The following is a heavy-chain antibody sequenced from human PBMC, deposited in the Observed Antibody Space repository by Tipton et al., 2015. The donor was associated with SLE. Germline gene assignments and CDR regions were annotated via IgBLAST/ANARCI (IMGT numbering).Heavy chain of an antibody. CDR2: IQGRENT. J-gene: IGHJ4*02. D-gene: IGHD2-2*02. CDR1: GVSVTNYY. V-gene: IGHV4-59*02. CDR3: ARDGRYCTSSSCYNVADY. Sequence: TLSLTCTVSGVSVTNYYWSWIRQPPGKRLEWIGFIQGRENTNYNPSLKGRVTMSLDTSKNQFSLNLTSVTAADTAVYYCARDGRYCTSSSCYNVADYWGQGTLVTVSA.